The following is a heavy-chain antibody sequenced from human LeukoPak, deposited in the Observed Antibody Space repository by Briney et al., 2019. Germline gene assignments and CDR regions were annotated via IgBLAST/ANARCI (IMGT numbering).Heavy chain of an antibody. CDR2: IYYSGST. D-gene: IGHD6-6*01. CDR3: ARDSRAARPDY. J-gene: IGHJ4*01. Sequence: TSETLSLTCTVSGGSISSSSYYWGWIRQPPGKGLEWIGSIYYSGSTYYNPSLKSRVTISVDTSKNQFSLKLSSVTAADTAVYYCARDSRAARPDYWGHGTLVTVSS. V-gene: IGHV4-39*02. CDR1: GGSISSSSYY.